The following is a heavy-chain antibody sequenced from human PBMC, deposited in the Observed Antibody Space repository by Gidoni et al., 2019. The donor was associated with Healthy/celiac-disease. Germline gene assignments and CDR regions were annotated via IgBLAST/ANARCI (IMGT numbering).Heavy chain of an antibody. J-gene: IGHJ4*02. CDR1: GFTFSSYS. Sequence: EVQLVESGGGLVKPGGSLRLSCAASGFTFSSYSLNWVRQAPGKGLEWVSSISSSSSYIYYADSVKGRFTISRDNAKNSLYLQMNSLRAEGTAVYYCAREGSRGYDILTGYSNNFDYWGQGTLVTVSS. D-gene: IGHD3-9*01. CDR2: ISSSSSYI. CDR3: AREGSRGYDILTGYSNNFDY. V-gene: IGHV3-21*01.